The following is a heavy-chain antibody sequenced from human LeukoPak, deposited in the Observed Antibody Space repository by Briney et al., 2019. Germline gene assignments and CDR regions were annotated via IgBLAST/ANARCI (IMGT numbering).Heavy chain of an antibody. D-gene: IGHD5-12*01. CDR3: ARDHEDIVATGTFDY. CDR2: ISAYNGNT. Sequence: ASVKVSCKASGYTFTSYGISWVRQAPGQGLEWMGWISAYNGNTNHAQKLQGRVTMTTDTSTSTAYMELRSLRSDDTVVYYCARDHEDIVATGTFDYWGQGTLVTVSS. J-gene: IGHJ4*02. V-gene: IGHV1-18*01. CDR1: GYTFTSYG.